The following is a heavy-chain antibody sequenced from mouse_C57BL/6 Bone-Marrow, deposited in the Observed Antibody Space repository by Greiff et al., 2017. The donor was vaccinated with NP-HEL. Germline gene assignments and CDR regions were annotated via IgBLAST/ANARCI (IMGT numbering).Heavy chain of an antibody. J-gene: IGHJ1*03. CDR1: GYTFTSYG. V-gene: IGHV1-81*01. CDR2: IYPRSGNT. D-gene: IGHD1-3*01. CDR3: AENGISWYFDV. Sequence: QVQLKESGAELARPGASVKLSCKASGYTFTSYGISWVKQRTGQGLEWIGEIYPRSGNTYYNEKFKGKATLTADKSSSTAYMELRSLTSEDSAVYFCAENGISWYFDVWGTGTTVTVSS.